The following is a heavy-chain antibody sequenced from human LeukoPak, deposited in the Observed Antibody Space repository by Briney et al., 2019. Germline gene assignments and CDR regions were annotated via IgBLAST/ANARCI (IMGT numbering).Heavy chain of an antibody. D-gene: IGHD2-21*02. Sequence: GRSLRLSCAASGFTFSSYAMHWVRQAPCKGLEWVAVISYDGSNKYYADSVKGRFTFSIDNSKNTLYLQMNSLRAEDTAVYYCARGKHIVVVTAIRRRDAFDIWGQGTMVTVSS. CDR1: GFTFSSYA. CDR2: ISYDGSNK. CDR3: ARGKHIVVVTAIRRRDAFDI. J-gene: IGHJ3*02. V-gene: IGHV3-30-3*01.